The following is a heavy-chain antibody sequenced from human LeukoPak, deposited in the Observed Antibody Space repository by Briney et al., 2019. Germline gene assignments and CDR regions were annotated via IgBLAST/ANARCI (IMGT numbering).Heavy chain of an antibody. CDR1: GFTFSSYG. Sequence: GGPLRLSCAASGFTFSSYGMHWVRQAPGKGLEWVAVISYHGRNKYYADSVKGRFTISRDNSMNTLYLQMNSLRAEDTAVYYCAKDLNDYGGKEVPDAFDIWGQGTMVTVSS. V-gene: IGHV3-30*18. CDR3: AKDLNDYGGKEVPDAFDI. J-gene: IGHJ3*02. D-gene: IGHD4-23*01. CDR2: ISYHGRNK.